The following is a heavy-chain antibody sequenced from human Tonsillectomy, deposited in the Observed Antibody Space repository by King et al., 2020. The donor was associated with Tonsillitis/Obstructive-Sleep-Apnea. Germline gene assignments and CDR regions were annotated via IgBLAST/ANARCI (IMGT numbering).Heavy chain of an antibody. CDR1: GFTFSSYA. V-gene: IGHV3-23*04. Sequence: VQLVESGGGLVQPGGSLRLSCAASGFTFSSYAMTWVRQAPGKGLEWVSVISDSGGSRYYADSVKGRFTISRDNSKNTLYLQMNSLRAADTAVYYCAKLYGATSGSHFDYWGQGALVTVSS. CDR2: ISDSGGSR. J-gene: IGHJ4*02. CDR3: AKLYGATSGSHFDY. D-gene: IGHD4-23*01.